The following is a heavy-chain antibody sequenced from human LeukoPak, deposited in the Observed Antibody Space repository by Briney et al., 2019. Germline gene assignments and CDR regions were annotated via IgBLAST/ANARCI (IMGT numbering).Heavy chain of an antibody. Sequence: GGSLRLSCAAYGFTFTTYAMSWVRQTPGKGLEWVSSISGGGDITYYADSVKGRFTISRDNSKNTLYLQMNSLRAEDTAVYYCAQHLGGGYSYGLYYYYGMDVWGQGTTVTVSS. CDR2: ISGGGDIT. V-gene: IGHV3-23*01. CDR3: AQHLGGGYSYGLYYYYGMDV. D-gene: IGHD5-18*01. J-gene: IGHJ6*02. CDR1: GFTFTTYA.